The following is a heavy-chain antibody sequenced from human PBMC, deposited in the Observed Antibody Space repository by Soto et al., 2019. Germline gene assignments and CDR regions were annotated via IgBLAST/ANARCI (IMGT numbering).Heavy chain of an antibody. V-gene: IGHV4-4*02. CDR1: GGSISSSNW. CDR3: ARGGVVVPAAIRGVFDYYYGTDV. CDR2: IYHSGST. Sequence: PSGTLSLTCAVSGGSISSSNWWSWVRQPPGKGLEWIGEIYHSGSTNYNPSLKSRVTISVDKSKNQFSLKLSSVTAADTAVYYCARGGVVVPAAIRGVFDYYYGTDVWGQGTTVTVSS. J-gene: IGHJ6*02. D-gene: IGHD2-2*02.